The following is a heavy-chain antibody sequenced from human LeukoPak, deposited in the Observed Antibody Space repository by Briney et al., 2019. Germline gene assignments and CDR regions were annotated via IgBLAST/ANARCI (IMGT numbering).Heavy chain of an antibody. D-gene: IGHD2-15*01. CDR1: GGSISSGSYY. J-gene: IGHJ4*02. V-gene: IGHV4-61*02. CDR3: ARFEGVVVAATFDY. CDR2: IYTSGST. Sequence: SETLSLTCTVSGGSISSGSYYWSWIRQPAGKGLEWIGRIYTSGSTNYNPSLKSRVTISVDTSKNQFSLKLNSVTAADTAVYYCARFEGVVVAATFDYWGQGTLVTVSS.